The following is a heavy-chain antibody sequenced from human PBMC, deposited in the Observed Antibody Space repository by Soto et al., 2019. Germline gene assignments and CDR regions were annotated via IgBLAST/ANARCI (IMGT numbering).Heavy chain of an antibody. D-gene: IGHD3-22*01. Sequence: QAQLMQSGAEVKRPGASVKVSCRSSAYTFSSYGITWVRQAPGQGLEWLGWVSPYDGKTNYAPSFQGRVYMSTDTSANTAYMELRSLRVDDTANYYCARGGYYDSSGSRNYHYYGVKVWGQGTTVTVS. J-gene: IGHJ6*02. CDR3: ARGGYYDSSGSRNYHYYGVKV. CDR1: AYTFSSYG. V-gene: IGHV1-18*04. CDR2: VSPYDGKT.